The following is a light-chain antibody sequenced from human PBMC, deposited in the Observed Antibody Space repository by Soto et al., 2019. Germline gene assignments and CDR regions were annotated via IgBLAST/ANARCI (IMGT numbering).Light chain of an antibody. Sequence: IVVTQSPSTLSLSPGERATLPCRAIQSVRSYVAWYQQKPGQAPRLLIYDASNRATGIPARFSGSGSGTDFTLTISSLEPEDFAVYYCQQRRSWPPTITFGQGTRLEIK. CDR3: QQRRSWPPTIT. CDR2: DAS. J-gene: IGKJ5*01. CDR1: QSVRSY. V-gene: IGKV3-11*01.